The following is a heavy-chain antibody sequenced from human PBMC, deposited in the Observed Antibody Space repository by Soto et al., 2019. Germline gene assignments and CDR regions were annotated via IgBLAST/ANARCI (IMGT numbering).Heavy chain of an antibody. CDR3: ARVGTIFGVVNSRWNWFDP. V-gene: IGHV4-30-4*01. J-gene: IGHJ5*02. CDR2: IYYSGST. Sequence: QVQLQESGPGLVKPSQTLSLTCTVSGGSISSGDYYWSWIRQPPGKGLEWIGYIYYSGSTYYNPSLKSRVTISVDTSKNQFSLKLSSVTAADTAVYYCARVGTIFGVVNSRWNWFDPWGQGTLVTVSS. CDR1: GGSISSGDYY. D-gene: IGHD3-3*01.